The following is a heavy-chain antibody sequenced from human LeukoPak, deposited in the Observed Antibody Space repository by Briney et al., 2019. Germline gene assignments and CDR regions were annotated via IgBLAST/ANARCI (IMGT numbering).Heavy chain of an antibody. V-gene: IGHV3-23*01. CDR2: ISGSGGST. Sequence: TGGSLRLSCAASGFTFSSYAMSWVRQAPGKGLEWVSAISGSGGSTYYADSVKGRFTISRDNSKNTLYLQMNSLRAEDTAVYYCAKVTRARYGSGSYSWFDPWGQGTLVTVSS. CDR3: AKVTRARYGSGSYSWFDP. J-gene: IGHJ5*02. CDR1: GFTFSSYA. D-gene: IGHD3-10*01.